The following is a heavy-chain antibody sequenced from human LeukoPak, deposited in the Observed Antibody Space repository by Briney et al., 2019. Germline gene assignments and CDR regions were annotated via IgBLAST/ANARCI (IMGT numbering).Heavy chain of an antibody. CDR3: ARTYDYVWGSYRYGDWFDP. D-gene: IGHD3-16*02. Sequence: SQTLSLTCTVSGGSISSGGYYWSRIRQHPGKGLEWIGYIYYSGSTYYNPSLKSRVTISVDTSKNQFSLKLSSVTAADTAVYYCARTYDYVWGSYRYGDWFDPWGQGTLVTVSS. CDR1: GGSISSGGYY. J-gene: IGHJ5*02. CDR2: IYYSGST. V-gene: IGHV4-31*03.